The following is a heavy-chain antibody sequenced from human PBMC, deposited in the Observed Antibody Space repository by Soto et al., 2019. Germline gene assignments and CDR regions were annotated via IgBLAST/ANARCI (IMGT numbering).Heavy chain of an antibody. CDR2: INPNGGST. Sequence: QVQLVQSGAEVKKPGASVKVSCKASGYIFMHYYIHWVRQAPGQGLEWMAIINPNGGSTNYAQKFQGRVTVTNDTSTSTVSMELNSLGSDDTAVYFCARSLLQGDFWGQGTLVTVSS. D-gene: IGHD2-21*01. CDR3: ARSLLQGDF. J-gene: IGHJ4*02. V-gene: IGHV1-46*01. CDR1: GYIFMHYY.